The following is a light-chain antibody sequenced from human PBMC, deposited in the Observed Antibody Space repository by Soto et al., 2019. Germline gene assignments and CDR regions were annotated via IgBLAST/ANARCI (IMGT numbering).Light chain of an antibody. Sequence: QSALTQPGSVSGSPGQSITISCTGTSSDVGSYNLVSWYQQHPGKAPKLMIYEGSKRPSGVSNRFSGSKSGNTASLTISGLQAEDEADYYCCSYAGSSTDVFGTGTKVTVL. CDR2: EGS. CDR3: CSYAGSSTDV. CDR1: SSDVGSYNL. J-gene: IGLJ1*01. V-gene: IGLV2-23*01.